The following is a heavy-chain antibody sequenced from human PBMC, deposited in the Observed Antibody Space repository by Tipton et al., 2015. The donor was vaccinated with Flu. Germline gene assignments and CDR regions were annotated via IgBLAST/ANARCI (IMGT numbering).Heavy chain of an antibody. CDR2: FFYTGST. J-gene: IGHJ6*02. V-gene: IGHV4-31*03. CDR3: ARDTRHDILTGSPNNHYYGMDV. CDR1: GASISSGGSH. Sequence: TLSLTCSVSGASISSGGSHWSWIRQHPGKGPEWIGYFFYTGSTYYNPSLKSRITISADTSKNQFSLRVTSVTAADTAVYYCARDTRHDILTGSPNNHYYGMDVWGPGATVTVSS. D-gene: IGHD3-9*01.